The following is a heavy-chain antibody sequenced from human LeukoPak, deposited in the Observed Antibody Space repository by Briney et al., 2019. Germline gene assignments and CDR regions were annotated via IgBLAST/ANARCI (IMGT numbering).Heavy chain of an antibody. D-gene: IGHD3-3*01. CDR2: ITSSSSYI. J-gene: IGHJ3*02. CDR1: GFTFSSYS. CDR3: ARGSLEARAFDI. Sequence: GGSLRLSCAASGFTFSSYSMNWVRQAPGKGLEWVSSITSSSSYIYYADSMKGRFTISRDNAKNSLYLQMNSLRAEDTAVYYCARGSLEARAFDIWGQGTMVTVSS. V-gene: IGHV3-21*01.